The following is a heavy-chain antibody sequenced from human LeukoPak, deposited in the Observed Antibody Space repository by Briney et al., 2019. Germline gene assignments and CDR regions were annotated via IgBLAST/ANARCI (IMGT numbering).Heavy chain of an antibody. CDR2: IYYTGST. J-gene: IGHJ4*02. CDR1: GGSISTTIYY. D-gene: IGHD5-24*01. Sequence: PSETLSLTCSVSGGSISTTIYYWGWIRQPPGKGLEWIGSIYYTGSTYYSPSLKSRVTMSVDTSKNQFSLKLSSVTAADTAVYYCVEMATRWYFDHWGQGTLATVSS. V-gene: IGHV4-39*01. CDR3: VEMATRWYFDH.